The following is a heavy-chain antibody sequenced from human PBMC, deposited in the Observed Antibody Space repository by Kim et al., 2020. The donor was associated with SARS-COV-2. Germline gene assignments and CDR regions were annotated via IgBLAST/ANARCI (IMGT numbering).Heavy chain of an antibody. Sequence: ASVNVSCKASGYTFTSYAMHWVRQAPGQRLEWMGWINAGNGNTKYSQKFQGRVTITRDTSASTAYMELSSLRSEDTAVYYCARGWIQLWPDAFDIWGQGTMVTVSS. V-gene: IGHV1-3*01. CDR2: INAGNGNT. CDR1: GYTFTSYA. D-gene: IGHD5-18*01. CDR3: ARGWIQLWPDAFDI. J-gene: IGHJ3*02.